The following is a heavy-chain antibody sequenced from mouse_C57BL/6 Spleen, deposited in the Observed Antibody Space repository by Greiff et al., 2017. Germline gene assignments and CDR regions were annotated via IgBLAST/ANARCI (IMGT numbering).Heavy chain of an antibody. CDR3: ARSYYYGSSPFDY. J-gene: IGHJ2*01. D-gene: IGHD1-1*01. CDR2: IDPSDSET. CDR1: GYTFTSYW. V-gene: IGHV1-52*01. Sequence: VQLQQPGAELVRPGSSVKLSCKASGYTFTSYWMHWVKQRPIQGLEWIGNIDPSDSETHYNQKFKDKATLTVDKSSSTAYMQLSSLTSEDSAVYYCARSYYYGSSPFDYWGQGTTRTVSS.